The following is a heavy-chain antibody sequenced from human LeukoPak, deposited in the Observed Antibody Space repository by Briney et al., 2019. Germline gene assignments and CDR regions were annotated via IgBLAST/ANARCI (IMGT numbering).Heavy chain of an antibody. Sequence: GSLRLSCAASGSTFSSYAMHWVRQAPGKGLEWVAVISYDGSNKYYADSVKGRFTISRDNSKNTLYLQMNSLRAEDTAVYYCAKESVAGTIFYYYYYGMDVWGQGTTVTVSS. CDR1: GSTFSSYA. J-gene: IGHJ6*02. CDR2: ISYDGSNK. D-gene: IGHD6-19*01. CDR3: AKESVAGTIFYYYYYGMDV. V-gene: IGHV3-30-3*01.